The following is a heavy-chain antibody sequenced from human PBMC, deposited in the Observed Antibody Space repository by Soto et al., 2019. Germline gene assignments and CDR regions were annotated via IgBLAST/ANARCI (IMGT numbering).Heavy chain of an antibody. D-gene: IGHD3-10*01. Sequence: ASVKVSCKASGYTFTSYDINWVRQATGQGLEWMGRIIPICGIANYAQKFQGRVTITADKSTSTAYMELSSLRSEDTAVYYCAITYYYGSGSSYYFDYWGQGTLVTLPS. CDR2: IIPICGIA. CDR1: GYTFTSYD. V-gene: IGHV1-69*04. J-gene: IGHJ4*02. CDR3: AITYYYGSGSSYYFDY.